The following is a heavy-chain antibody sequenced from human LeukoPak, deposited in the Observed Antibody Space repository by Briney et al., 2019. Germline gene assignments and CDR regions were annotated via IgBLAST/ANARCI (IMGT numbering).Heavy chain of an antibody. D-gene: IGHD2-2*01. J-gene: IGHJ3*02. CDR1: GYTFTSYD. V-gene: IGHV1-8*01. Sequence: ASVKVSCKASGYTFTSYDINRVRQATGQELECMGWMNPNSGNTGYAQKFQGRVTMTRNTSISTAYMELSSLRSEDTAVYYCARVRRYCSSTSCHDAFDIWGQGTMVTVSS. CDR3: ARVRRYCSSTSCHDAFDI. CDR2: MNPNSGNT.